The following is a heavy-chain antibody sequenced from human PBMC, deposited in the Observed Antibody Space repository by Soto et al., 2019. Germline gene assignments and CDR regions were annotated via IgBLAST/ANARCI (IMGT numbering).Heavy chain of an antibody. V-gene: IGHV1-69*01. CDR2: IIPLFRTP. CDR1: GVTFSTSG. D-gene: IGHD2-21*01. Sequence: VQLVQSGAAGKQPGSSLKVSCKTSGVTFSTSGISWVRQGPGQGLEWMGGIIPLFRTPKYSRKFQGRVSITADVSTATTYIELRDLICNDTAIYYCARVSHSMCGGGNCYRLDSDFDFRGQGSQVAVSS. CDR3: ARVSHSMCGGGNCYRLDSDFDF. J-gene: IGHJ4*02.